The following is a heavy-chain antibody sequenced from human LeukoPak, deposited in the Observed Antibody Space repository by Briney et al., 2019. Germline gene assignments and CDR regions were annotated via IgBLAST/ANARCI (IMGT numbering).Heavy chain of an antibody. CDR3: ARVRVVVAATFDFDY. J-gene: IGHJ4*02. CDR2: INPNSGGT. Sequence: ASVKVSCKASGYTFTRYYMHGVRQAPGQGLEWMGWINPNSGGTNYAQKFQGRVTMTRDTSISTAYMELSRLRSDDTAVYYCARVRVVVAATFDFDYWGQGTLVTVSS. D-gene: IGHD2-15*01. CDR1: GYTFTRYY. V-gene: IGHV1-2*02.